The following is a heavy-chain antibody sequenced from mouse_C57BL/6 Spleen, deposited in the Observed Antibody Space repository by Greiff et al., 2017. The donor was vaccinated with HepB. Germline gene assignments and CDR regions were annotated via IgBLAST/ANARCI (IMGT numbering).Heavy chain of an antibody. J-gene: IGHJ2*01. D-gene: IGHD2-12*01. Sequence: EVKLVESGEGLVKPGGSLKLSCAASGFTFSSYAMSWVRQTPEKRLEWVAYISSGGDFIYYADTVKGRFTISRDNARNTLYLQMSSLKSEDTAMYYCTRIYDYFDYWGQGTTLTVSS. CDR1: GFTFSSYA. V-gene: IGHV5-9-1*02. CDR2: ISSGGDFI. CDR3: TRIYDYFDY.